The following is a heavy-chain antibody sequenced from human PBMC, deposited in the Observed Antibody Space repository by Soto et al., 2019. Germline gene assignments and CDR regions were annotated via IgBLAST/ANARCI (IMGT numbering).Heavy chain of an antibody. CDR1: GVSISSGGYS. D-gene: IGHD3-9*01. Sequence: SETLSLTCAVSGVSISSGGYSWSWIRQPPGKGLEWIGYIYYSGSTNYNPSLKSRVTISVDTSKNQFSLKLSSVTAADTAVYYCASKTGYFDYWGQGTLVTVSS. J-gene: IGHJ4*02. CDR3: ASKTGYFDY. V-gene: IGHV4-61*08. CDR2: IYYSGST.